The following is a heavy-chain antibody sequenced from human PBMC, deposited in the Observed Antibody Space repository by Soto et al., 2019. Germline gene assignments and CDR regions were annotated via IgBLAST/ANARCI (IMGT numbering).Heavy chain of an antibody. Sequence: SSETLSITCTVSSSSVSSYYWNWIRQSPGKGLEWIGYIYYSGYTNYNPSLKSRITIAVDTSKNQFSLKLSSVTPADTAVYYCAGGGMTTVPYWGQGTLVTVSS. J-gene: IGHJ4*02. D-gene: IGHD4-17*01. CDR1: SSSVSSYY. V-gene: IGHV4-59*02. CDR3: AGGGMTTVPY. CDR2: IYYSGYT.